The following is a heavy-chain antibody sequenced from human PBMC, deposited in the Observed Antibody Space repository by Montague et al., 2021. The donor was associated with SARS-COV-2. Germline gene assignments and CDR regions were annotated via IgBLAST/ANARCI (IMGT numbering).Heavy chain of an antibody. J-gene: IGHJ4*02. V-gene: IGHV4-61*02. CDR1: GASISNPTYS. CDR3: VREGGSMTFDY. D-gene: IGHD1-26*01. Sequence: TVSLTCTVSGASISNPTYSWGWIRQPAGKELEWIGRMFTSGSTTYNPSLKSRVTISVDTSKNQFSLRLNSVTAADTAVYYCVREGGSMTFDYWGQGILVTVSP. CDR2: MFTSGST.